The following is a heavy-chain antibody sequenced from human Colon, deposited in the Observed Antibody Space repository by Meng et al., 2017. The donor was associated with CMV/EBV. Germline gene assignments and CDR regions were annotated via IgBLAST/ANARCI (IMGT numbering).Heavy chain of an antibody. CDR3: ARDMRDRHVDWFWDS. CDR1: GGSIGSSDYY. J-gene: IGHJ4*02. CDR2: VYYGGST. Sequence: GSLRLSCSISGGSIGSSDYYWGWIRQPPGKGLEWIGTVYYGGSTFYNPSLKSRVTISLDTSRTQFSLKLSSVSAADTAVYFCARDMRDRHVDWFWDSWGQGTQVTVSS. D-gene: IGHD3/OR15-3a*01. V-gene: IGHV4-39*07.